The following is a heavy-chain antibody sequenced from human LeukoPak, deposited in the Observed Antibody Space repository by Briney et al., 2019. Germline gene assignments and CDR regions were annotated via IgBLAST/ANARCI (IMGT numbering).Heavy chain of an antibody. CDR3: AKDLSSGGIYYFDY. V-gene: IGHV3-9*01. CDR2: ISWNSGSI. J-gene: IGHJ4*02. Sequence: GGSLRLSCAASGFTFNDYAMHWARQAPGKGLEGVSGISWNSGSIGYADSVKGRFTISRDNAKNSLYLQMNSLRAEDTALYYCAKDLSSGGIYYFDYWGQGTLVTVSS. D-gene: IGHD6-19*01. CDR1: GFTFNDYA.